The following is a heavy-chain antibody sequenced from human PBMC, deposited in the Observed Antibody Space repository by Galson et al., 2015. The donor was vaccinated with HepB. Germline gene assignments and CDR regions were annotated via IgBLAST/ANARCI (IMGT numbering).Heavy chain of an antibody. D-gene: IGHD5-18*01. CDR3: AKDGGRNTAIYYYYMDV. CDR1: GFTFSSHA. J-gene: IGHJ6*03. CDR2: ISYDGSNK. Sequence: SLRLSCAASGFTFSSHAIHWVRQAPGKGLQWVAVISYDGSNKYYADSVKGRFTISRDNSKNTLYLQMNSLRAEDTAVYYCAKDGGRNTAIYYYYMDVWGKGTTVTVSS. V-gene: IGHV3-30*18.